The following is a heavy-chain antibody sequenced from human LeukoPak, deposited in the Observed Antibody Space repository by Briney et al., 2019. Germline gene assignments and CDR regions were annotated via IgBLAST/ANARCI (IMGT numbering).Heavy chain of an antibody. CDR2: IIPIFGTA. V-gene: IGHV1-69*13. D-gene: IGHD6-13*01. J-gene: IGHJ6*04. Sequence: SVKVSCKASGYTFTSYGISWVRQAPGQGLEWMGGIIPIFGTANYAQKFQGRVTITADESTSTAYMELSSLRSEDTAVYYCARCRGAAGTYYYYYGMDVWGKGTTVTVSS. CDR3: ARCRGAAGTYYYYYGMDV. CDR1: GYTFTSYG.